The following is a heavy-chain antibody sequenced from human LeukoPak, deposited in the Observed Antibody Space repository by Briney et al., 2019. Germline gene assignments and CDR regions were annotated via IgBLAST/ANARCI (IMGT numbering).Heavy chain of an antibody. Sequence: ASETLSLTCTVSGGSISSGDYYWSWIRQPPGKGLEWIVYIYYSGSTYYNPSLKSRVTISVDTSKNQFSLKLSSVTAADTAVYYCARVASYDSSGYLDYWGQGTLVTVSS. J-gene: IGHJ4*02. V-gene: IGHV4-30-4*01. CDR3: ARVASYDSSGYLDY. CDR1: GGSISSGDYY. D-gene: IGHD3-22*01. CDR2: IYYSGST.